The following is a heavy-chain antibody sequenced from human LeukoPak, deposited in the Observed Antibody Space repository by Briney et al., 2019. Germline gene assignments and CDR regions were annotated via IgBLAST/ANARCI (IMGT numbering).Heavy chain of an antibody. CDR1: GFSISSGYW. CDR2: IRHGGNT. Sequence: SETLSLTCAVSGFSISSGYWWAWIRQPPGKGLEWIGSIRHGGNTYYNPSLKSRVTISVDTSKKQFSLKLGSVTAADTAVYYCARDRGDYGGPDYWGRGTLVTVSS. CDR3: ARDRGDYGGPDY. V-gene: IGHV4-38-2*02. J-gene: IGHJ4*02. D-gene: IGHD4-23*01.